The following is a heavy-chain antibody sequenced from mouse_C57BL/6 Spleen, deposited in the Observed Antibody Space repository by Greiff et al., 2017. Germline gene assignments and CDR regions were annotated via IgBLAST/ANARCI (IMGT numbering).Heavy chain of an antibody. CDR1: GYTFTSYW. D-gene: IGHD2-1*01. V-gene: IGHV1-52*01. CDR3: ARRGNYGNYVGYFDV. Sequence: QVQLQQPGAELVRPGSSVKLSCKASGYTFTSYWMHWVKQRPIQGLEWIGNIDPSDSETHYNQKFKDKATLTVDKSSSTAYMQLSSLTSEDSAVYYWARRGNYGNYVGYFDVWGTGTTVTVSS. CDR2: IDPSDSET. J-gene: IGHJ1*03.